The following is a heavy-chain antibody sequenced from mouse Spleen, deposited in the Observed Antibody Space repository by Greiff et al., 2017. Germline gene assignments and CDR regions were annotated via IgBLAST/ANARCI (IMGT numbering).Heavy chain of an antibody. J-gene: IGHJ1*01. V-gene: IGHV1S56*01. CDR3: AREDYYGSSYWYFDV. D-gene: IGHD1-1*01. CDR2: IYPGNVNT. Sequence: QVQLQQSGPELVKPGASVRISCKASGYTFTSYYIHWVKQRPGQGLEWIGWIYPGNVNTKYNEKFKGKATLTADKSSSTAYMQLSSLTSEDSAVYFCAREDYYGSSYWYFDVWGAGTTVTVSS. CDR1: GYTFTSYY.